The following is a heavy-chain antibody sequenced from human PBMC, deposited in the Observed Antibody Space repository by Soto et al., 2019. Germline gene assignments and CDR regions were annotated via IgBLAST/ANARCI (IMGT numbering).Heavy chain of an antibody. CDR1: GFKFSNYA. D-gene: IGHD3-16*01. CDR3: AKDRRAGGNSAFYFDF. J-gene: IGHJ4*02. Sequence: GGALRVSCAASGFKFSNYAISWVRQAPGKGLEWVSLISATGGGTYYADSVKGRFTIPRDNSHNTLYLQVHSLTAEDTAVYYCAKDRRAGGNSAFYFDFWGQGAQVTVSS. V-gene: IGHV3-23*01. CDR2: ISATGGGT.